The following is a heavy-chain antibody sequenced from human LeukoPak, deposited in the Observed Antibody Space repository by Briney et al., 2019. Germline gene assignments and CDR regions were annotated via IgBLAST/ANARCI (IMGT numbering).Heavy chain of an antibody. CDR1: GFTFSTYA. CDR3: AKDLYGDYAIDY. D-gene: IGHD4-17*01. Sequence: GGSLRLSCVASGFTFSTYAMSWVRQAPGKRLEWVSTVTGGGDSTYYADSVKGRFTISRDNSKNTLYLQMNSLRAEDTAIYYCAKDLYGDYAIDYWGQGTLVTVSS. J-gene: IGHJ4*02. CDR2: VTGGGDST. V-gene: IGHV3-23*01.